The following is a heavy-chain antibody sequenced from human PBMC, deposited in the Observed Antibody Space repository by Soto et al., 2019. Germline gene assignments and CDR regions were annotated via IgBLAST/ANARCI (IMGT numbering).Heavy chain of an antibody. Sequence: PGGSLRLSCAASGFTFSSYAMHWVRQAPGKGLEWVAVISYDGSNKYYADSVKGRFTISRDNSKNTLYLQMNSLRAEDTAVYYCARGSGSREVNYYYGMDVWGQGTTVTV. CDR1: GFTFSSYA. V-gene: IGHV3-30-3*01. J-gene: IGHJ6*02. D-gene: IGHD1-26*01. CDR3: ARGSGSREVNYYYGMDV. CDR2: ISYDGSNK.